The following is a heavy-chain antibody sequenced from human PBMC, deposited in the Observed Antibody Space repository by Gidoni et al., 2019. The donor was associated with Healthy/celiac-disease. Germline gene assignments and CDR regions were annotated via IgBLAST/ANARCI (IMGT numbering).Heavy chain of an antibody. D-gene: IGHD3-3*01. CDR3: ARVGSQKRFLEPFDY. V-gene: IGHV3-21*01. CDR1: GFPFSRYS. CDR2: ISSSSSYI. Sequence: EVQLVESGGGLVKPGGSLRLSCAASGFPFSRYSMNWVRQAPGKGLEWVSSISSSSSYIYYADSEKGRFTISRDNAKNSLYLQMNSLRAEDTAVYYCARVGSQKRFLEPFDYWGQGTLVTVSS. J-gene: IGHJ4*02.